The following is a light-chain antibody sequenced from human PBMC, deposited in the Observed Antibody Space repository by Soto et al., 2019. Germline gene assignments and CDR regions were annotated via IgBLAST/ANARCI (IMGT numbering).Light chain of an antibody. CDR3: QQYNKWPPWT. V-gene: IGKV3-15*01. CDR2: GAS. Sequence: EIVMTQSPATLSVSPGERATLSCRASQSVGSNLAWYQQKPGQAPRLLIYGASTRATGIPARFSGSGSGTEFSLTISGLQTEDFALYYCQQYNKWPPWTFGQGTKVEIK. CDR1: QSVGSN. J-gene: IGKJ1*01.